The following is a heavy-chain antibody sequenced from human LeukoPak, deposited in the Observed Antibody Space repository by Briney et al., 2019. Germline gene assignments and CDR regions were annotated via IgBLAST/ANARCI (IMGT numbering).Heavy chain of an antibody. CDR2: IGSSSSTT. V-gene: IGHV3-48*02. D-gene: IGHD3-10*01. CDR3: ARDFGWAFDM. J-gene: IGHJ3*02. CDR1: GSSFKTYS. Sequence: GGSLRLSCAASGSSFKTYSMNWVRQAPGKGLEWVSYIGSSSSTTDYADSVKGRFTISSDNAKNSLYLQMNSLRDEGTAVYYCARDFGWAFDMWGQGTVVTVSS.